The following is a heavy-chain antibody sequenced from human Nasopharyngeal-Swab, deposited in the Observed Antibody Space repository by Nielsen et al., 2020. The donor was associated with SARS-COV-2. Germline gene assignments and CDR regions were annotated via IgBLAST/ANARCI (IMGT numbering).Heavy chain of an antibody. J-gene: IGHJ3*02. CDR3: AGETKSDAFDI. Sequence: GESLKISCAASGFTFSSYAMSWVRQAPGKGLEWVSAISGSGGSTYYADSVKGRFTISRDNSKNTLYLQMNSLRAEDTAVYYCAGETKSDAFDIWGQGTMVTVSS. CDR1: GFTFSSYA. V-gene: IGHV3-23*01. D-gene: IGHD2-8*01. CDR2: ISGSGGST.